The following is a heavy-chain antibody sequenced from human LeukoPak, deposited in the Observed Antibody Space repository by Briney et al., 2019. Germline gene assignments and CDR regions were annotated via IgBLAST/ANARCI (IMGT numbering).Heavy chain of an antibody. CDR3: ARDLGRWATGVLDL. J-gene: IGHJ2*01. CDR1: GDSVSSNSAA. D-gene: IGHD3-16*01. CDR2: TYYRSKWYD. V-gene: IGHV6-1*01. Sequence: SQTLSLTCAISGDSVSSNSAAWNWIRQFPSRGLEWLGRTYYRSKWYDDYAVSVKSRIAINPDTSKNQVSLQLKSVTPEDTAVYYCARDLGRWATGVLDLWGRGTLVTVSS.